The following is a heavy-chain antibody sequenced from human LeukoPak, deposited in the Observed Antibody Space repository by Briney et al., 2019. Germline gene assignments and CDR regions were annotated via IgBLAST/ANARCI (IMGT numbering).Heavy chain of an antibody. CDR1: GGSFSGYY. CDR2: INHSGST. D-gene: IGHD7-27*01. V-gene: IGHV4-34*01. J-gene: IGHJ6*02. CDR3: ARVWGYYYYYGMDV. Sequence: SETLSLTCAVYGGSFSGYYWSWIRQPPGKGLEWIGEINHSGSTNYNPSLKSRVTISVDTSKNQFSLKLSSVTAADTAVYYCARVWGYYYYYGMDVWGQGPTVTVSS.